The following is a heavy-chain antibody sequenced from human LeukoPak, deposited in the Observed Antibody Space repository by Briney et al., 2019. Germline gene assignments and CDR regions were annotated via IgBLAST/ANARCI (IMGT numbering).Heavy chain of an antibody. J-gene: IGHJ4*02. Sequence: GEYPQISCRGSGYSFTTYWIGWVRPMPGKGLEWMGIIYPGDSDTRYTPSFQGQVTMSADKSINTAYLQWSSLKASDTAMYYCARRQGCSSTSCPPDYWGQGTLVAVSP. CDR3: ARRQGCSSTSCPPDY. CDR1: GYSFTTYW. D-gene: IGHD2-2*01. V-gene: IGHV5-51*01. CDR2: IYPGDSDT.